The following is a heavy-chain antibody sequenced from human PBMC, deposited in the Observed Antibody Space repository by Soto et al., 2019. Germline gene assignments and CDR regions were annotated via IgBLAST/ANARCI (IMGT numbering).Heavy chain of an antibody. CDR1: GGSLNSEHYH. Sequence: SETLSLTCTVSGGSLNSEHYHWTWIRQAPGKGLEWIGYIHYTGSVRYNPSLQSRITMSVDTSKNLFSLNLSSVTAADTAVYFCVREVEGGGRDCYGLDVWGRG. CDR2: IHYTGSV. J-gene: IGHJ6*02. D-gene: IGHD2-15*01. CDR3: VREVEGGGRDCYGLDV. V-gene: IGHV4-30-4*01.